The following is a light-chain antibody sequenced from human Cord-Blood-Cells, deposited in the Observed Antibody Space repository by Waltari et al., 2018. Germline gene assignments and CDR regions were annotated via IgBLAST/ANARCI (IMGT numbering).Light chain of an antibody. Sequence: QSALTQPASVSGSPGQSITLSCTGTSSDVGGYNYVSWYQQHPCKAPKLMIYDVSNRPSGVSNRFSGSKSGNTASLTISGLQAEDEADYYCSSYTSSSASWVFGGGTKLTVL. CDR1: SSDVGGYNY. CDR3: SSYTSSSASWV. V-gene: IGLV2-14*03. CDR2: DVS. J-gene: IGLJ3*02.